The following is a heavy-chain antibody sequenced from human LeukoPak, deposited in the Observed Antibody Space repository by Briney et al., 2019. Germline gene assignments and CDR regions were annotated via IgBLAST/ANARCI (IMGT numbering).Heavy chain of an antibody. CDR3: ARDPIVVVPAAIPFDP. CDR2: INPNSGGT. Sequence: ASVKVSCKAPGYTFTCYYMHWVRQAPGQGLEWMGWINPNSGGTNYAQKFQGRVTMTRDTSISTAYMELSRLRSDDTAVYYCARDPIVVVPAAIPFDPWGQGTLVTVSS. J-gene: IGHJ5*02. CDR1: GYTFTCYY. D-gene: IGHD2-2*01. V-gene: IGHV1-2*02.